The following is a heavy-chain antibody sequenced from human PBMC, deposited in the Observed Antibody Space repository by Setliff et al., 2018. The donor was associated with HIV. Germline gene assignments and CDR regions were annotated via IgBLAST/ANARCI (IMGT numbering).Heavy chain of an antibody. CDR2: INPNSGGT. Sequence: ASVKVSCKASGYTFTGYYMHWVRQAPGQGLEWMGWINPNSGGTNYAQKFQGWVTMTRDTSINTAYMDLSRLTSDDTAVYYCARDKEPWEGYYKYYSMDVWGKGTKVTVS. D-gene: IGHD1-26*01. V-gene: IGHV1-2*04. CDR3: ARDKEPWEGYYKYYSMDV. CDR1: GYTFTGYY. J-gene: IGHJ6*03.